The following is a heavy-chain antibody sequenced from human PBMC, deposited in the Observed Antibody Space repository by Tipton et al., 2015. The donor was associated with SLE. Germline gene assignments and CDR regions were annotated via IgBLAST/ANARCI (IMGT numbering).Heavy chain of an antibody. D-gene: IGHD5/OR15-5a*01. CDR1: GFTFSTYA. CDR3: ARTEVYTDFYFDY. CDR2: LSGRSGAT. Sequence: SLRLSCAASGFTFSTYAMTWVRQTPGKGLEWVSSLSGRSGATYHADSVKGRFTISRDNSQNTLYLQMNSLRAEDTAIYYCARTEVYTDFYFDYWGQGTLVTVSS. V-gene: IGHV3-23*01. J-gene: IGHJ4*02.